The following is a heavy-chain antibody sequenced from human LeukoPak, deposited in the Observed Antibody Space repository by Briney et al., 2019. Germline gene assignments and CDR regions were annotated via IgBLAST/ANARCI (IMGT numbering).Heavy chain of an antibody. CDR3: VKVGDSGYGEYYQH. CDR2: ISSAGGTT. J-gene: IGHJ1*01. Sequence: GGSLRLSCSASGFTFRDYPIHWVRQAPGEGLQYVSAISSAGGTTYYADSVRGRFTISRDNSKNTLYLQMSSLRAEDAALYYCVKVGDSGYGEYYQHWGQGTLVTVSS. CDR1: GFTFRDYP. D-gene: IGHD5-12*01. V-gene: IGHV3-64D*06.